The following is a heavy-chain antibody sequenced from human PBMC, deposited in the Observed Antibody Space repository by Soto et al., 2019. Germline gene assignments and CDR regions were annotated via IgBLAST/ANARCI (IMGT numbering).Heavy chain of an antibody. Sequence: PSETLSLTCTVSGGSISGYYWTWIRQPPGKGLEWLGYIYYSGNTHYNPSIKSRLTISVDTSKNKFSLNLSSVTAADTALYFCARTGCSSTSCYSHDFWGQGTLVTVSS. CDR3: ARTGCSSTSCYSHDF. D-gene: IGHD2-2*02. J-gene: IGHJ4*02. CDR1: GGSISGYY. CDR2: IYYSGNT. V-gene: IGHV4-59*01.